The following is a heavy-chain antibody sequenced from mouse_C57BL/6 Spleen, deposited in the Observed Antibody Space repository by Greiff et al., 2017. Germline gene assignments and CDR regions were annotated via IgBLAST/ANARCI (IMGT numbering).Heavy chain of an antibody. CDR2: IRSKSSNYAT. CDR3: VRDYDGRGYFDV. CDR1: GFTFNTYA. D-gene: IGHD1-1*01. J-gene: IGHJ1*03. V-gene: IGHV10-3*01. Sequence: EVKLLESGGGLVQPKGSLKLSCAASGFTFNTYAMHWVRQAPGKGLEWVARIRSKSSNYATYYADSVKDRFTISRDDSQSMSYLQMNNLKTEDAALYYCVRDYDGRGYFDVWGTGTTVTVSS.